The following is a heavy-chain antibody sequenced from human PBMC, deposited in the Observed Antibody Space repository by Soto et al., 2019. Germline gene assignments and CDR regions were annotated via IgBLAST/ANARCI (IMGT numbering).Heavy chain of an antibody. CDR1: GYTFTDYG. Sequence: QVQLVQSGAEVKNPGASVKVSCKASGYTFTDYGISWVRQAPGQGLEWMAWISVYNGNTNYAQKFQGRVSMTTDTSTSTAYMDLKGLRSDDTAVYYCARDTYTTSEYFDYWGQGTLVTVSS. CDR2: ISVYNGNT. D-gene: IGHD1-26*01. J-gene: IGHJ4*02. V-gene: IGHV1-18*01. CDR3: ARDTYTTSEYFDY.